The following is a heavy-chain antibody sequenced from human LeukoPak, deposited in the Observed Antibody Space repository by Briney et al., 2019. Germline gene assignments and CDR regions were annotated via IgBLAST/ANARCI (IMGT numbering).Heavy chain of an antibody. J-gene: IGHJ4*02. CDR1: GFTLSSYA. CDR2: ISGSGTRT. D-gene: IGHD3-3*01. V-gene: IGHV3-23*01. Sequence: KTGGSLRLSCVGSGFTLSSYAMSWVRQAPGKGLEWVSAISGSGTRTYYADSVKGRFTISRDNSKNTLYLQMNSLRAEDTAVYYCAKQASYDFWSGYYSDDPYIDYWGQGTLVTVSS. CDR3: AKQASYDFWSGYYSDDPYIDY.